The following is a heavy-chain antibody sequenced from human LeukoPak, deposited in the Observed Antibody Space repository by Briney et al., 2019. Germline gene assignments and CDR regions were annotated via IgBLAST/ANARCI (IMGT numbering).Heavy chain of an antibody. CDR3: TTARVGY. Sequence: NPGGSLRLSCEASGFTFTDACMSWVRQAPGKGLEWVGRIKTKTDGETTDYAAAVTGRFTISRDDSKNTVYLQMNSLTSDDTGVYYCTTARVGYWGQGTLVTVSS. J-gene: IGHJ4*02. V-gene: IGHV3-15*01. CDR1: GFTFTDAC. CDR2: IKTKTDGETT.